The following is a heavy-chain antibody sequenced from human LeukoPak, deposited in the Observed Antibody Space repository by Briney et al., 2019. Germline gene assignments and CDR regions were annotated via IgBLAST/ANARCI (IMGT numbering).Heavy chain of an antibody. V-gene: IGHV3-23*01. CDR1: GFTFSSYA. J-gene: IGHJ3*02. Sequence: PGGSLRLSCAASGFTFSSYAITWVRQAPGKGLEWVSAISGSGGSTYYADSVKGRFTISRDNSKNTLYLQMNSLRAEDTAVYYCARSLTSVGDDAFDIWGQGTMVTVSS. CDR2: ISGSGGST. CDR3: ARSLTSVGDDAFDI. D-gene: IGHD3-16*01.